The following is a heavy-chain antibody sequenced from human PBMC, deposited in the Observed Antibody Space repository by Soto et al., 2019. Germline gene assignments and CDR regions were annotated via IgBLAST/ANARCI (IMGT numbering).Heavy chain of an antibody. D-gene: IGHD5-18*01. CDR3: AKLNRGYSYGYYYYGMDV. CDR1: GFTFSSYG. V-gene: IGHV3-30*18. Sequence: QPGGSLRLSCAASGFTFSSYGMHWVRQAPGKGLEWVAVISYDGSNKYYADSVEGRFTISRDNSKNTLYLQMNSLRAEDTAVYYCAKLNRGYSYGYYYYGMDVWGQGTTVTVSS. J-gene: IGHJ6*02. CDR2: ISYDGSNK.